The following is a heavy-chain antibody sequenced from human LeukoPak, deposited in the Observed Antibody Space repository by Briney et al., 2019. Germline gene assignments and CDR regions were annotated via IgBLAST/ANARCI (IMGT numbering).Heavy chain of an antibody. CDR1: DGSISGYS. V-gene: IGHV4-59*01. Sequence: SETLSLTCTVSDGSISGYSWSWIRQPPGKGLEWIGYIYYSGDTNYNPSLKNRVTLSVDTSRNQLSLQLSSVTTADTAVYYCVRGSYGASISKWFDPWGQGTLVIVSS. J-gene: IGHJ5*02. D-gene: IGHD4/OR15-4a*01. CDR3: VRGSYGASISKWFDP. CDR2: IYYSGDT.